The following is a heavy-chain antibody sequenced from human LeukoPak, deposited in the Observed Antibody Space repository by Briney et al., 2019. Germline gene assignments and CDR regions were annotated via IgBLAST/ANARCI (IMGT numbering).Heavy chain of an antibody. CDR3: ARDMGNYFDY. J-gene: IGHJ4*02. CDR2: IGSSGSTI. CDR1: GFTFSNYE. D-gene: IGHD3-10*01. Sequence: GSLRLSCAASGFTFSNYEMNWVRQAPGKGLEWVSYIGSSGSTIYYADSVKGRFTISRDNAKNSLFLQMSGLRAEDTAVYYCARDMGNYFDYWGQGALVTVSS. V-gene: IGHV3-48*03.